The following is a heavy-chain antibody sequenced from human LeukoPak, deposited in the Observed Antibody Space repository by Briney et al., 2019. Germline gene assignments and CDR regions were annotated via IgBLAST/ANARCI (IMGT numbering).Heavy chain of an antibody. CDR1: GFTLSSYA. D-gene: IGHD3-3*01. CDR2: ISSSSSYI. V-gene: IGHV3-21*01. CDR3: ARTIFGVAAYFDY. J-gene: IGHJ4*02. Sequence: GGSLRLSCAASGFTLSSYALSWVRQAPGKGLEWVSSISSSSSYIYYADSLKGRFTISRENAKNSLYLEMNSLRAEDTAVYYCARTIFGVAAYFDYWGQGTLVTVSS.